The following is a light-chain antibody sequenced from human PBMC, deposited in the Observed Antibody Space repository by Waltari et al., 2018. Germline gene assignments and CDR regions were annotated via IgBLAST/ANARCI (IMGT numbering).Light chain of an antibody. Sequence: EIVLTQSPGTLSLSRGERATLSCRASQRVSRALAWYQQKPGQAPRLLIYGASNRATGIPDRFSGSGSGTDFSLTISRLEPEDVAVYYCQHYERLPATFGQGTKVEIK. CDR3: QHYERLPAT. CDR2: GAS. CDR1: QRVSRA. J-gene: IGKJ1*01. V-gene: IGKV3-20*01.